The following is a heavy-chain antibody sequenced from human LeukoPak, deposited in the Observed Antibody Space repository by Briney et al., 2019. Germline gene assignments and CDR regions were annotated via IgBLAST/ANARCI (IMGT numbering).Heavy chain of an antibody. CDR2: IYSGGST. V-gene: IGHV3-66*01. D-gene: IGHD6-19*01. Sequence: GGSLRLSCAVSGFTVSSNYMSWVRQAPGKGLEWGSVIYSGGSTYYADSAKGRFTISRDNSKNTLYLQMNSLRAEDTAVYYCASVPPRYSSGWYRDYWGQGTLVTVSS. CDR1: GFTVSSNY. CDR3: ASVPPRYSSGWYRDY. J-gene: IGHJ4*02.